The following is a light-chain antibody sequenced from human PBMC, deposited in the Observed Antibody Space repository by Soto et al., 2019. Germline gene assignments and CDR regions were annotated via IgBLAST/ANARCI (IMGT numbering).Light chain of an antibody. CDR1: SSDIGGYNY. J-gene: IGLJ2*01. V-gene: IGLV2-14*01. CDR3: SSYTRSSVL. CDR2: DVS. Sequence: QSVLTQPASVSGSPGQSITISCSGSSSDIGGYNYVSWYQQHPGKAPKLMVFDVSNRPSGVSYRFSGSKSGYTASLTISGLQAEDEADYYCSSYTRSSVLFGGGTKLTVL.